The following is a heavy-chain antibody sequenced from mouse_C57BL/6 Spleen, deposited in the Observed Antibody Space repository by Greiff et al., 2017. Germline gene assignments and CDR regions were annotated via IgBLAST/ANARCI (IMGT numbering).Heavy chain of an antibody. CDR3: ARDLDDYDNSSYWYFGV. Sequence: EVQVVESGGGLVKPGGSLKLSCAASGFTFSSYAMSWVRQTPEKRLEWVATISDGGSYTYYPDNVKGRFTISRDNAKNNLYLQMSHLKSEDTAMYYCARDLDDYDNSSYWYFGVWGTGTTVTVSS. CDR2: ISDGGSYT. CDR1: GFTFSSYA. D-gene: IGHD2-1*01. V-gene: IGHV5-4*01. J-gene: IGHJ1*03.